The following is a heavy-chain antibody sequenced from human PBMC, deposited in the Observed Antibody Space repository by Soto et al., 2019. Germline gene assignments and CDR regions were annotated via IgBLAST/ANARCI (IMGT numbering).Heavy chain of an antibody. Sequence: ASVKVSCKASGGTFSSYAISWARQAPGQGLEWMGGIIPIFGTANYAQKFQGRVTITADKSTSTAYMELSSLRSEDTAVYYCAGLIVGARRGYFDYWGQGTLVTVSS. CDR1: GGTFSSYA. CDR3: AGLIVGARRGYFDY. V-gene: IGHV1-69*06. J-gene: IGHJ4*02. CDR2: IIPIFGTA. D-gene: IGHD1-26*01.